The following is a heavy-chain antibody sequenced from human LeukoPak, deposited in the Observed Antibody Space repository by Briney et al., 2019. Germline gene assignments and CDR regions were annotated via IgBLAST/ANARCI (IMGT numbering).Heavy chain of an antibody. V-gene: IGHV3-64*01. J-gene: IGHJ5*02. CDR2: ITGDGSTP. CDR1: GFVFSNYA. Sequence: GGSLRLSCATSGFVFSNYAMNWVRQAPGKELEYVSAITGDGSTPYYANSVKGRFTISRDNSRNTLYLQMGSLRSEDMAVYYCARVGFSGYDSWGQGTLVTVSS. D-gene: IGHD5-12*01. CDR3: ARVGFSGYDS.